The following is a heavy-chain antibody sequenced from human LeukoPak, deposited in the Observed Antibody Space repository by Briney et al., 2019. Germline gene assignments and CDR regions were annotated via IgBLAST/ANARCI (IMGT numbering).Heavy chain of an antibody. D-gene: IGHD4-17*01. J-gene: IGHJ4*02. CDR1: GFTVSDNF. V-gene: IGHV3-74*01. CDR2: INPNGITT. Sequence: GGSLRLSCAASGFTVSDNFMTWVRQAPGKGLVWVARINPNGITTTYTDSVKGRFTISRDNAKNTLYLQMNSLRAEDTAVYYCARDFAGDRDYWGQGTLVTVSS. CDR3: ARDFAGDRDY.